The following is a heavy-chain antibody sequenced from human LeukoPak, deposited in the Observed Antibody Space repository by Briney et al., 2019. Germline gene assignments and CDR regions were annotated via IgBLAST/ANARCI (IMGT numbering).Heavy chain of an antibody. CDR1: GFTFSSHW. CDR3: ARALYCSGGSCYSGPDY. CDR2: INSDGSST. Sequence: GGSLRLSCAASGFTFSSHWMHWVRQAPGKGLVWVSRINSDGSSTSYADSVKGRFTISRDNAKNTLYLQTNSLRAEDTAVYYCARALYCSGGSCYSGPDYWGQGTLVTVSS. J-gene: IGHJ4*02. D-gene: IGHD2-15*01. V-gene: IGHV3-74*01.